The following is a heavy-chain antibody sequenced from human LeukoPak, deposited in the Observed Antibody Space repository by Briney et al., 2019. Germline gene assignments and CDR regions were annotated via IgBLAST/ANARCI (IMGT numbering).Heavy chain of an antibody. D-gene: IGHD1-26*01. J-gene: IGHJ4*02. V-gene: IGHV1-8*03. CDR2: MNLKSGYT. CDR3: ARVAGSIDY. CDR1: GYSFTTYD. Sequence: ASVKVSCKASGYSFTTYDINWVRQATGQGLEWMGWMNLKSGYTGYAQKFQGRVTITRDTSTSTVYMELSSLRFEDTAVYYCARVAGSIDYWGQGTLVTVYS.